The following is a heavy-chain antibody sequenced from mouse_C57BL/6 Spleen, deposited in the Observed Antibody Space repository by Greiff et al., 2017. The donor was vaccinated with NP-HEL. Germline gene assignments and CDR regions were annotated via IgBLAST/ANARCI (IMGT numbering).Heavy chain of an antibody. J-gene: IGHJ4*01. CDR2: INPNNGGT. CDR1: GYTFTDYY. CDR3: ARRYGYDAMDY. D-gene: IGHD2-10*02. Sequence: VQLQQSGPELVKPGASVKISCKASGYTFTDYYMNWVKQSHGKSLEWIGDINPNNGGTSYNQKFKGKATLTVDKSSSTAYMELRSLTSEDSAVYYCARRYGYDAMDYWGQGTSVTVSS. V-gene: IGHV1-26*01.